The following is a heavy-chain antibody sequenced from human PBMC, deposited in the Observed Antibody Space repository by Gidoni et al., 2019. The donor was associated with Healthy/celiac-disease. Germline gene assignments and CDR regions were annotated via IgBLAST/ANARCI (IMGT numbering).Heavy chain of an antibody. J-gene: IGHJ6*02. CDR1: GFPFSSYD. CDR3: ARDCSGGSCYSGWGYYYYGMDV. CDR2: ISSSGSTI. Sequence: EVQLVESGGGLVQPGGSLRLSCAASGFPFSSYDMNLVRQAPGKGLEWVSYISSSGSTIYYADSVKGRFTISRDNAKNSLYLQMNSLRAEDTAVYYCARDCSGGSCYSGWGYYYYGMDVWGQGTTVTVSS. D-gene: IGHD2-15*01. V-gene: IGHV3-48*03.